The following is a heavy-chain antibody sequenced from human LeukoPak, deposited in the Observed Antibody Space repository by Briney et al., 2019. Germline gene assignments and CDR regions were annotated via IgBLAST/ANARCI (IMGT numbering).Heavy chain of an antibody. Sequence: GSLRLSCTASGFIFSGSWMAWIRPAPGKGLEWVAIIKKDGSEKYYVDSMKGRFTISRDNAKNSLFLQMNSLRAEDTAIYYCTTDTWYSAGHWGQGTLVTVSS. CDR2: IKKDGSEK. D-gene: IGHD2-15*01. V-gene: IGHV3-7*03. CDR3: TTDTWYSAGH. J-gene: IGHJ4*02. CDR1: GFIFSGSW.